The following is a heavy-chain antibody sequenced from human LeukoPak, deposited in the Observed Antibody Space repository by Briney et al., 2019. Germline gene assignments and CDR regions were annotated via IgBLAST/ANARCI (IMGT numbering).Heavy chain of an antibody. D-gene: IGHD1-26*01. CDR2: INPNSGGT. J-gene: IGHJ4*02. Sequence: ASVKVSYKSSGYPFTAYYMHRVPQPTGQGLESMRWINPNSGGTNYPQKFQGRVTMTRDTSISTAYMDLSRLRSDDTAVYYCASARDSGSYPSPFEYWGQGTLVTVSS. CDR3: ASARDSGSYPSPFEY. CDR1: GYPFTAYY. V-gene: IGHV1-2*02.